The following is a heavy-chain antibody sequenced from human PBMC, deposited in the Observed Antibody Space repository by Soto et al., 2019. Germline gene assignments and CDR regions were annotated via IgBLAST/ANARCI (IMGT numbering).Heavy chain of an antibody. CDR1: GLPFSAYG. CDR2: ISSSSSTI. D-gene: IGHD3-16*01. CDR3: ARYVDSSPLMYYYYMDV. J-gene: IGHJ6*03. Sequence: GGSLRLSCVASGLPFSAYGMSWVRQAPGKGLEWVSYISSSSSTIYYADSVKGRFTISRDNAKNSLYLQMNSLRAEDTAVYYCARYVDSSPLMYYYYMDVWGKGTTVTVSS. V-gene: IGHV3-48*01.